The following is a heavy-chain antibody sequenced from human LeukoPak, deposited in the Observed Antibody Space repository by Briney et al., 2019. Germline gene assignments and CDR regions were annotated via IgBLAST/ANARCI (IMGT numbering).Heavy chain of an antibody. CDR2: IKSKTDGGTT. V-gene: IGHV3-15*01. J-gene: IGHJ6*02. Sequence: PGGSLRLSCAVSGFTVSSNYMAWVRQTPGKGLEWVGRIKSKTDGGTTDYAAPVKGRFTISRDDSKNTLYLQMNSLKTEDTAVYYCTTRIAVAVYYYGMDVWGQGTTVTVSS. CDR3: TTRIAVAVYYYGMDV. CDR1: GFTVSSNY. D-gene: IGHD6-19*01.